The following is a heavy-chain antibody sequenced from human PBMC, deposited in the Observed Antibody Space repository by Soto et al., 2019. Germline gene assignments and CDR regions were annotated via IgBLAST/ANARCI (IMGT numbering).Heavy chain of an antibody. CDR2: ISGSGDST. CDR3: AKSRGGATYYYYYGMDV. J-gene: IGHJ6*02. Sequence: PGGSLRLSCAASGFTFSRYAMSWVRQATGKGLEWVSAISGSGDSTYYADSVKGRFTISRDNSKNKLYLQMNSLRAEDTAVYYCAKSRGGATYYYYYGMDVWGQGTTVTVSS. CDR1: GFTFSRYA. V-gene: IGHV3-23*01. D-gene: IGHD2-21*01.